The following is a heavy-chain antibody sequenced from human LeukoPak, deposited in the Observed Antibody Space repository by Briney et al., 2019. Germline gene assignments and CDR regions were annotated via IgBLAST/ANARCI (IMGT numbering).Heavy chain of an antibody. CDR3: ARGELTYSSSSRFFDY. D-gene: IGHD6-6*01. Sequence: GASVKVSCKASGYTFTSYDINWVRQATGQGLEWMGIINPSGGSTSYAQKFQGRVTMTRDTSTSTVYMELSSLRSEDTAVYYCARGELTYSSSSRFFDYWGQGTLVTVSS. V-gene: IGHV1-46*01. CDR1: GYTFTSYD. J-gene: IGHJ4*02. CDR2: INPSGGST.